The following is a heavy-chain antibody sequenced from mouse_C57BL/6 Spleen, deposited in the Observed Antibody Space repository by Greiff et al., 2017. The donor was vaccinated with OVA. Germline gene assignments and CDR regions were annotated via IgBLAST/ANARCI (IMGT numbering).Heavy chain of an antibody. D-gene: IGHD3-2*02. CDR2: IYPRSGNT. CDR3: ARQEAGYLDY. Sequence: QVQLQQSGAELARPGASVKLSCKASGYTFTSYGISWVKQRTGQGLEWIGEIYPRSGNTYYNEKFKGKATLTADKSSSTAYMELRSLTSEDSAVYFCARQEAGYLDYWGQGTTLTVSS. V-gene: IGHV1-81*01. CDR1: GYTFTSYG. J-gene: IGHJ2*01.